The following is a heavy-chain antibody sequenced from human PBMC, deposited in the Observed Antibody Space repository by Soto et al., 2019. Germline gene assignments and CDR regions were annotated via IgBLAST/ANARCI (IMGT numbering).Heavy chain of an antibody. CDR1: GDSISSSSYY. CDR3: ARLNRGYNWHNGLFDS. CDR2: IYYSGST. V-gene: IGHV4-39*01. J-gene: IGHJ4*02. Sequence: PSETLSLTCTVSGDSISSSSYYWGGIRQPPGKRLEWIGSIYYSGSTYYNPSLKSRVTISVDTSKNQFSLKLSSVTAADTALYYCARLNRGYNWHNGLFDSWGQGTLVTVSS. D-gene: IGHD1-1*01.